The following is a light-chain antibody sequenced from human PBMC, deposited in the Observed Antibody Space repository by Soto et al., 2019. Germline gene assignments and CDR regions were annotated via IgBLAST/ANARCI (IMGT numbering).Light chain of an antibody. Sequence: EIVLTQSPGTVSLSPGESATLSCRASQSVAINLAWYQQRPGQAPRLLIYGASTRATGIPARFSGSGSGTEFTLTISSLQSEDFAVYYCQQYNNWPPYTFGQGTKVDIK. CDR3: QQYNNWPPYT. V-gene: IGKV3-15*01. CDR1: QSVAIN. J-gene: IGKJ2*01. CDR2: GAS.